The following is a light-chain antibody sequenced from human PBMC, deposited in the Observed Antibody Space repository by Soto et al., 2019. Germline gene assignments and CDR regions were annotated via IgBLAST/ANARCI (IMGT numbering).Light chain of an antibody. CDR3: SSFTSRSTLI. CDR2: EVR. J-gene: IGLJ2*01. V-gene: IGLV2-14*03. Sequence: QSVLAQPPSASGSPGQSVTISCTGTSSDVGGYNYVSWYQQHPGKAPKLIFYEVRNRPSGIPPRFSASKSGNAASLTISGLQAEDEAHYYCSSFTSRSTLIFGGGTKVTVL. CDR1: SSDVGGYNY.